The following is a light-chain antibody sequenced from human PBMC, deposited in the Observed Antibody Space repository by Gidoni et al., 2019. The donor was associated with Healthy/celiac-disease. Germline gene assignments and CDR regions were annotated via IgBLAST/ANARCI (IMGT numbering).Light chain of an antibody. J-gene: IGLJ1*01. Sequence: QSALTQPRSVSGSPGQSVTISCTGTSSDVGGYNSVSWYQQHPGKAPKLMIYDVSKRPSGVPDRFSGSKSGNTASLTISGLQAEDEADYYCCSYAGSNYVFGTGTKVTVL. CDR3: CSYAGSNYV. CDR2: DVS. V-gene: IGLV2-11*01. CDR1: SSDVGGYNS.